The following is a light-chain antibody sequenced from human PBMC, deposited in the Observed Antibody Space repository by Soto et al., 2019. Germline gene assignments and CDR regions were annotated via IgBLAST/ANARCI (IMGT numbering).Light chain of an antibody. CDR3: GSYTTSSNYV. J-gene: IGLJ1*01. CDR2: DVS. Sequence: QSVLTQPASVSGSPGQSITISCTGTISDVGSYNYVSWYQQYPGKAPKLMIYDVSTRPSGVSDRFSGSKSGNTASLTISGLGAEDEADYYCGSYTTSSNYVFGTGTKVTVL. V-gene: IGLV2-14*03. CDR1: ISDVGSYNY.